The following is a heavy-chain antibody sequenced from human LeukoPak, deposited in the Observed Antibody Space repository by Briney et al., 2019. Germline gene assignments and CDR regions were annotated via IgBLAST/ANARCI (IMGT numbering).Heavy chain of an antibody. CDR2: IYSGGSP. Sequence: SEGSLRLSCAASGFTFSTNYMSWVRQAPGKGLEWVSVIYSGGSPYYADSVKGRFTISRDNSKNTLYLQMNSLRAEDTAVYYCARDLNYYDSSGYGHWGQGTLVTVSS. J-gene: IGHJ4*02. CDR1: GFTFSTNY. CDR3: ARDLNYYDSSGYGH. D-gene: IGHD3-22*01. V-gene: IGHV3-53*01.